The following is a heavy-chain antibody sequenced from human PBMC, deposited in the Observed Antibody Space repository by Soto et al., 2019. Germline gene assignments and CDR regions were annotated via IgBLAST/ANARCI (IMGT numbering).Heavy chain of an antibody. CDR1: GGSISSYY. J-gene: IGHJ4*02. CDR2: INHSGST. CDR3: ARGRSSSWYHY. V-gene: IGHV4-34*01. Sequence: SETLSLTCTVSGGSISSYYWSWIRQPPGKGLEWIGEINHSGSTNYNPSLKSRVTISVDTSKNQFSLKLSSVTAADTAVYYCARGRSSSWYHYWGQGTLVTVSS. D-gene: IGHD6-13*01.